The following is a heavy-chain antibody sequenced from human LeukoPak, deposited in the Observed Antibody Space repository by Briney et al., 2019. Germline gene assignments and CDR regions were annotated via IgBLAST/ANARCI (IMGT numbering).Heavy chain of an antibody. J-gene: IGHJ4*02. CDR2: SNGDGSGT. V-gene: IGHV3-74*01. Sequence: GGSLRLSCAASGFTFSSYSMHWVRQAPGKGLVWVSRSNGDGSGTTYADSVKGRFTISRDNAKNSLYLQMNSLRAEDTAVYYCARVPRWYVIDYWGQGTLVTVSS. CDR3: ARVPRWYVIDY. D-gene: IGHD4-23*01. CDR1: GFTFSSYS.